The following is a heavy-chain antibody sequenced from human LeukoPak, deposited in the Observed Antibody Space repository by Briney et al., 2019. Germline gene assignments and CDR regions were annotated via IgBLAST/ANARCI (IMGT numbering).Heavy chain of an antibody. Sequence: SETLSLTCTFSGGSINNYYWNWIRQPPGAGLEWIGYIYYSGSTKYNPSLESRVTMSLDTSKNQFSLKLASVTAADTAVYYCARLGARQMLEYWGQGTLVTVSS. CDR2: IYYSGST. V-gene: IGHV4-59*01. CDR1: GGSINNYY. J-gene: IGHJ4*02. CDR3: ARLGARQMLEY. D-gene: IGHD4-17*01.